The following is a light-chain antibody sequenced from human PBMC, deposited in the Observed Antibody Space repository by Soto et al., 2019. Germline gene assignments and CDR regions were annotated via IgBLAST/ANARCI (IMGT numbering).Light chain of an antibody. CDR3: HQYGVSPGT. CDR1: QSVTSNY. Sequence: EIVLTQSPGTLSLSPGERATLSCRASQSVTSNYLAWYQQKPGQAPRLLIFGASIRDTGLPDRFGGSGSGTDFTLTISRLEPEDFAVYYCHQYGVSPGTFGQGTKVDIK. V-gene: IGKV3-20*01. J-gene: IGKJ1*01. CDR2: GAS.